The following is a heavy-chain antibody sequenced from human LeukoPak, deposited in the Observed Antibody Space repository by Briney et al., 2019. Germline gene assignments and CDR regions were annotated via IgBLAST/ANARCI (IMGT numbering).Heavy chain of an antibody. Sequence: SVKASCKASGGTFSSYAVSWVRQAPGHGLEWMGGIIPLFGTAKFAQKFQGRVTITADKSTSTAYMELSSLRSADTAVYYCAREPLYCGGGSCYEGRFDYWGQGTLVTVSS. CDR3: AREPLYCGGGSCYEGRFDY. V-gene: IGHV1-69*06. CDR1: GGTFSSYA. J-gene: IGHJ4*02. D-gene: IGHD2-15*01. CDR2: IIPLFGTA.